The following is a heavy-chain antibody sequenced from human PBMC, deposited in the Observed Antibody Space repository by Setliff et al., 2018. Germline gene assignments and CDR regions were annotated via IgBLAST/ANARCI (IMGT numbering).Heavy chain of an antibody. Sequence: SVKVSCKASGGTFNSYGISWVRQAPGQGLEWMGGTIPIFGSTNYAQKFQDRVTIITDESTSTAYMELRSLRTEDTAVYYCAREGVDTRSSTDYRYYMDVWGKGTTVTVSS. J-gene: IGHJ6*03. D-gene: IGHD5-18*01. CDR2: TIPIFGST. CDR3: AREGVDTRSSTDYRYYMDV. V-gene: IGHV1-69*05. CDR1: GGTFNSYG.